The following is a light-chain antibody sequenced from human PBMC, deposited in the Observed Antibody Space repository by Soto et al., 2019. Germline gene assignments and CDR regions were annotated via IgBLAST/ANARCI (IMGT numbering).Light chain of an antibody. CDR3: QQTYSTPLT. Sequence: DIQVTQSPPTLSASVGDSVTITCRASQTISTWMARYQQKPGKAPKLLVYDASTLQSGVPSRFSGGGSGTDFTLTISNLQPEDFATYFCQQTYSTPLTFGGGTKVDIK. CDR2: DAS. V-gene: IGKV1-5*01. J-gene: IGKJ4*01. CDR1: QTISTW.